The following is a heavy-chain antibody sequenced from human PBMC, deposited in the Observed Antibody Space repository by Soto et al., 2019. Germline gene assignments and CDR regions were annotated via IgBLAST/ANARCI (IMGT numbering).Heavy chain of an antibody. V-gene: IGHV3-23*01. D-gene: IGHD4-17*01. CDR1: GFTFSSYA. CDR3: AKDEPSSVTTYYYYYGMDV. Sequence: PGGSLRLSCAASGFTFSSYAMSWVRQAPGKGLEWVSAISGSGGSTYYADSVKGRFTISRDNSKNTLYLQMNSLRAEDTAVYYCAKDEPSSVTTYYYYYGMDVWGQGTTVTV. J-gene: IGHJ6*02. CDR2: ISGSGGST.